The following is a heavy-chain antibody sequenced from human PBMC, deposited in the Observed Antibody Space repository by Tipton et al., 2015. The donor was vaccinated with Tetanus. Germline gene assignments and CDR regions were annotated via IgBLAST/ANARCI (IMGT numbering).Heavy chain of an antibody. CDR3: ARDRGQQFVSDWFDP. D-gene: IGHD6-6*01. CDR2: IYQSGST. V-gene: IGHV4-30-2*01. Sequence: TLSLTCTVSGGSINSPDYSWGWIRQPPGKGLEWIGYIYQSGSTYYNPSLATRVTITADKSKNQFSLNLRSVTAADTAVYYCARDRGQQFVSDWFDPWGQGTLVTVSS. CDR1: GGSINSPDYS. J-gene: IGHJ5*02.